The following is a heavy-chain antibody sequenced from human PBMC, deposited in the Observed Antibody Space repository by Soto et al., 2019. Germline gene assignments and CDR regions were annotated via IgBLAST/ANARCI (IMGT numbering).Heavy chain of an antibody. CDR1: GGSISSGGYY. CDR2: IYYSGST. Sequence: SETLSLTCTVSGGSISSGGYYWSWIRQHPGKGLEWIGYIYYSGSTYYNPSLKSRVTISVDTSKNQFSLKLSSVTAADTAVYYCARYCSGGSCGWFDPWGQGTLVTVSS. J-gene: IGHJ5*02. CDR3: ARYCSGGSCGWFDP. V-gene: IGHV4-31*03. D-gene: IGHD2-15*01.